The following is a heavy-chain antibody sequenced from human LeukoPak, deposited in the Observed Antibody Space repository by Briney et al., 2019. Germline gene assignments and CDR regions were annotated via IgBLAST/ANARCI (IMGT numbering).Heavy chain of an antibody. V-gene: IGHV3-30*18. D-gene: IGHD7-27*01. J-gene: IGHJ4*02. Sequence: GGSLRLSCAASGFTFSENNVHWVRQAPGKGLEWVALISNDGNSKYSADSVKGRFTISRDNSKNTLYLQMNSLRAEDTAVYYRAKDLLIFQLLTGDQGIFDYWGQGTLVTVSS. CDR2: ISNDGNSK. CDR3: AKDLLIFQLLTGDQGIFDY. CDR1: GFTFSENN.